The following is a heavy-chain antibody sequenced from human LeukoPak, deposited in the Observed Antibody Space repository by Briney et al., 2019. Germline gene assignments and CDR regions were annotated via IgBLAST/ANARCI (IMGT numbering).Heavy chain of an antibody. D-gene: IGHD4-17*01. V-gene: IGHV3-7*01. CDR3: ARVLHYGDYLDYYYYYMDV. CDR2: IKQDGSEK. Sequence: GGSLRLSCAASGFTFSSYEMNWVRQAPGKGLEWVANIKQDGSEKYYVDSVKGRLTISRDNAKNSLYLQMNSLRAEDTAVYYCARVLHYGDYLDYYYYYMDVWGKGTTVTVSS. J-gene: IGHJ6*03. CDR1: GFTFSSYE.